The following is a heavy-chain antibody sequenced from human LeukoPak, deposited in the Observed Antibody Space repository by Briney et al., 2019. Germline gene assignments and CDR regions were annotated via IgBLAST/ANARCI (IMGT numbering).Heavy chain of an antibody. V-gene: IGHV4-59*08. CDR1: GGSISNYY. D-gene: IGHD6-19*01. CDR2: IYYTGST. Sequence: KASETLSLTCTVSGGSISNYYWNWIRQPPGKGLEWIGYIYYTGSTYYNPSLKSRITISVDTSKNQFSLKLNSVTAADTAVYYCARHLLYPDYSSAWYVFDYWGQGTQVTVSP. J-gene: IGHJ4*02. CDR3: ARHLLYPDYSSAWYVFDY.